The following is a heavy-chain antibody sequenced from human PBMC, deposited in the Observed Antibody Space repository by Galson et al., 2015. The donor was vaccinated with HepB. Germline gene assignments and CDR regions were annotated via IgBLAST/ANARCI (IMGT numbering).Heavy chain of an antibody. CDR2: ISYDGSNK. J-gene: IGHJ4*02. V-gene: IGHV3-30*18. CDR3: AKDSWFRENDY. CDR1: GFTFSSYG. Sequence: SLRLSCAASGFTFSSYGMHWVRQAPGKGLEWVAVISYDGSNKYYADSVKGRFTISRDNSKNTLYLQMNSLRAEDTAVYYCAKDSWFRENDYWGQGTLVTVSS. D-gene: IGHD3-10*01.